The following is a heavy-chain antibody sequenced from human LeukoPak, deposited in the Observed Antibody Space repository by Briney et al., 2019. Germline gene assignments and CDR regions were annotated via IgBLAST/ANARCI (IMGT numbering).Heavy chain of an antibody. CDR3: ARGLNRNDYGDYGY. J-gene: IGHJ4*02. CDR1: GGSISSYY. D-gene: IGHD4-17*01. Sequence: PSETLSLTCTVSGGSISSYYWSWIRQPPGKGLEWIGYIYYSGSTSYNPPLKSRVTISVQTSKNQFSLKLSSVTAADTAVYYCARGLNRNDYGDYGYWGQGTLVTVSS. CDR2: IYYSGST. V-gene: IGHV4-59*01.